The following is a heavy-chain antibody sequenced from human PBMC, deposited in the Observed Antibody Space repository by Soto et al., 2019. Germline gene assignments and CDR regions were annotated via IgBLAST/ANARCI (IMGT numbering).Heavy chain of an antibody. V-gene: IGHV3-74*01. D-gene: IGHD2-21*02. Sequence: EVQLVESGGGLVQPGGSLRLSCVASGFTFNYYWMHWVRQAPGKGLVWVSRIQSDGSSPDYVDSVKGRFTISRDNAKNTLYLQMGTRIAEGTAVYYCARGGDPDYWGQGTLVTVSS. CDR1: GFTFNYYW. J-gene: IGHJ4*02. CDR2: IQSDGSSP. CDR3: ARGGDPDY.